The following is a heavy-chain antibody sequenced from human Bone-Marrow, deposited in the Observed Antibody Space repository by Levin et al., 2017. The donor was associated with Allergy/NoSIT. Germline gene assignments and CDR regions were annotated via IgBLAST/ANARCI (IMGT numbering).Heavy chain of an antibody. CDR1: GYTFNSYA. J-gene: IGHJ5*02. CDR2: INTYNGNT. Sequence: ASVKVSCKASGYTFNSYALSWVRQAPGQGLEWLAWINTYNGNTNYAQKVQGRVTLTTDTSTNTAYLELRSLRSDDTAVYYCARVGCSSTSCYVGNWFDPWGKGTLVTVSS. D-gene: IGHD2-2*01. V-gene: IGHV1-18*01. CDR3: ARVGCSSTSCYVGNWFDP.